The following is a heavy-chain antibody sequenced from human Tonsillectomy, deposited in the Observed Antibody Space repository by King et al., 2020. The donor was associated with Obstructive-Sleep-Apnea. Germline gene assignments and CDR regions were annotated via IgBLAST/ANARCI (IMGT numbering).Heavy chain of an antibody. CDR3: ARWNEGFDY. CDR1: GGSITNYY. Sequence: VQLQESGPGLVRPSETLSLTCTVPGGSITNYYWGWIRQPPGKGLEWIGYIYYSVITDYNPAHRGRVTISVDTSKNQLSLRVTSVTAADTAEYFCARWNEGFDYWGQGTLVTVSS. J-gene: IGHJ4*02. CDR2: IYYSVIT. D-gene: IGHD1-1*01. V-gene: IGHV4-59*08.